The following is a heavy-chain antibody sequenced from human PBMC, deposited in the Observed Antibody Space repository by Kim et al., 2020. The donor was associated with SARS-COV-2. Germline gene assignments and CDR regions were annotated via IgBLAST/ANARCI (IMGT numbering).Heavy chain of an antibody. D-gene: IGHD2-2*01. Sequence: SETLSLTCAVYGVSFSGYYWSWIRQPPGKGLEWIGEINHSGSTNYNPSIKSRLTISVDTSKNQFSLKLSSVTAADTAVYYCASSEGSSNGNRYYGMDV. V-gene: IGHV4-34*01. CDR2: INHSGST. CDR3: ASSEGSSNGNRYYGMDV. CDR1: GVSFSGYY. J-gene: IGHJ6*01.